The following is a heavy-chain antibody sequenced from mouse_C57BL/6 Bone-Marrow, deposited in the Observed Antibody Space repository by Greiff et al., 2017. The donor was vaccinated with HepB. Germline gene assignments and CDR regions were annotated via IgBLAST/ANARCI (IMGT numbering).Heavy chain of an antibody. CDR1: GFSLTSYG. Sequence: QVQLKESGPGLVQPSQSLSITCTVSGFSLTSYGVHWVRKSPGKGREWLGVIWRGGSTDYNAAFMSRLSITKDNSKSQVFFKMNSLQADDTAIYYCAIYGNSLYAMDYWGQGTSVTVSS. J-gene: IGHJ4*01. D-gene: IGHD2-1*01. CDR2: IWRGGST. CDR3: AIYGNSLYAMDY. V-gene: IGHV2-5*01.